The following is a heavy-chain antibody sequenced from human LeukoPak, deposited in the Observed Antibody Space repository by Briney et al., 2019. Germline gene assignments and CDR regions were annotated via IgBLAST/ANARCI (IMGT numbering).Heavy chain of an antibody. J-gene: IGHJ4*02. CDR1: GFTFTSYS. V-gene: IGHV3-48*01. CDR2: ISGGGSTI. CDR3: ARDFCSTTSCRLVY. D-gene: IGHD2-2*01. Sequence: QTGGSLRLSCAASGFTFTSYSMPWVRQSPGKGLEWVSYISGGGSTIYYADSVKGRFTISRDNAQNSLYLQMNSLRVEDTALYYCARDFCSTTSCRLVYWGQGTLVTVSS.